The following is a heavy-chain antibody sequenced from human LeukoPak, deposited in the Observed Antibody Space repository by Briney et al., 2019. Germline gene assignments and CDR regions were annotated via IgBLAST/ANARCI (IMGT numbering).Heavy chain of an antibody. CDR2: ISTYNPNT. V-gene: IGHV1-18*01. CDR1: GYSFTACV. Sequence: AASVTVSCQASGYSFTACVISWVRQAPGQGLEWMGWISTYNPNTNYAQKFHGRVTMTTDTSTSTVYMELRSLRSDDTAVYYCARSPARGYDILTNYNDYWGQGTLVTVSS. D-gene: IGHD3-9*01. CDR3: ARSPARGYDILTNYNDY. J-gene: IGHJ4*02.